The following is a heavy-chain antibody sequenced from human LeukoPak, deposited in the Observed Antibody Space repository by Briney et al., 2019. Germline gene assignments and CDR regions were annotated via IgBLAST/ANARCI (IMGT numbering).Heavy chain of an antibody. CDR1: GFTFSSYW. Sequence: GGSLRLSCAASGFTFSSYWMSWVRQAPGKGLEWVSYISSSGSTIYYADSVKGRFTISRDNAKNSLYLQMNSLRAEDTAVYYCARVGSSGGSCYFNYYYMDVWGKGTTVTVSS. CDR2: ISSSGSTI. CDR3: ARVGSSGGSCYFNYYYMDV. J-gene: IGHJ6*03. D-gene: IGHD2-15*01. V-gene: IGHV3-48*04.